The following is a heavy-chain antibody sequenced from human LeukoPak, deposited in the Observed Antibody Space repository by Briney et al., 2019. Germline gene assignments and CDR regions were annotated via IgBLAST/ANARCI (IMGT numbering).Heavy chain of an antibody. J-gene: IGHJ4*02. V-gene: IGHV3-7*01. CDR3: GSGYYWVLDY. CDR1: GFTFSSYW. CDR2: IKQDGSEK. D-gene: IGHD3-22*01. Sequence: GGSLRLSCAASGFTFSSYWMSWVRQAPGKGLEWVANIKQDGSEKYYVDSVKGRFTISRDDTKNSLYLQMNSLRAEDTAVYYCGSGYYWVLDYWGQGTLVTVSS.